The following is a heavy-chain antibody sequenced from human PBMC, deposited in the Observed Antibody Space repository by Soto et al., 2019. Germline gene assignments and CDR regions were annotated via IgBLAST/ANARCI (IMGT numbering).Heavy chain of an antibody. CDR2: ISGSGGST. D-gene: IGHD3-10*01. Sequence: PGGSLRLSCAASGFTFSSYAMSWVRQAPGKGLEWVSAISGSGGSTHYADSVKGRFTISRDNSKNTLYLQMNSLRAEDTAVYYCAKDKGNLNLGVTYGMEVWGQGTRVTVSS. J-gene: IGHJ6*02. CDR3: AKDKGNLNLGVTYGMEV. V-gene: IGHV3-23*01. CDR1: GFTFSSYA.